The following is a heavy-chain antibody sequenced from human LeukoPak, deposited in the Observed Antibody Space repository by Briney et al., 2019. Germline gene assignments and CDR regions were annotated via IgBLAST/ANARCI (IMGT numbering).Heavy chain of an antibody. V-gene: IGHV3-23*01. Sequence: GGSLRLSCAASGFTFSSYAISWVRQAPGKGLEWVSAISGSGGSTYYADSVKGRFTISRDNSKNTLYLQMNSLRAEDTAVYYCAKDASGSGSYGYYYYYMDVWGKGTTVTVSS. CDR2: ISGSGGST. CDR1: GFTFSSYA. J-gene: IGHJ6*03. CDR3: AKDASGSGSYGYYYYYMDV. D-gene: IGHD3-10*01.